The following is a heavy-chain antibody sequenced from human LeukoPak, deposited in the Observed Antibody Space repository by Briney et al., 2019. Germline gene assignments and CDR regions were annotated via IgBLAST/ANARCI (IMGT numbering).Heavy chain of an antibody. Sequence: QAGGSLRLSCAASGFTFSSYAMSWVRQAPGKGMGWVSAISGSGGSTYYADSVKGRFTISRDNSKNTLYLQMNSLRAEDTAVYYCAKAPPRASYCTGGVCYWDYWGQGTLVTVSS. CDR2: ISGSGGST. CDR1: GFTFSSYA. CDR3: AKAPPRASYCTGGVCYWDY. J-gene: IGHJ4*02. V-gene: IGHV3-23*01. D-gene: IGHD2-8*02.